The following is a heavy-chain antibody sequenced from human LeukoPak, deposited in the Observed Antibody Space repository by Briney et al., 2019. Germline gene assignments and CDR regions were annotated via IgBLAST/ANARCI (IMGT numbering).Heavy chain of an antibody. V-gene: IGHV1-69*04. CDR3: ARAIDSSSSHFFDY. Sequence: SVKVSCKASGGTFSSYAISWVRQAPGQGLEWMGRIIPIFGIASYAQKFQGRVTITADKSTSTAYMELSSLRSEDTAVYYCARAIDSSSSHFFDYWGQGTLVTVSS. CDR1: GGTFSSYA. D-gene: IGHD6-6*01. CDR2: IIPIFGIA. J-gene: IGHJ4*02.